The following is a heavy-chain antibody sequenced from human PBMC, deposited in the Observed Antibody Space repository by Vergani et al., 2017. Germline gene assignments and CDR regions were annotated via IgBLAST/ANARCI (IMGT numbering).Heavy chain of an antibody. CDR2: MFYSGTT. CDR1: GFSISSGYY. CDR3: ARGKYNSGDYYYYYGLDV. J-gene: IGHJ6*02. Sequence: QVQLQESGPGLVKPSETLSLTCAVSGFSISSGYYWGWIRQPPGKGLEWIGMMFYSGTTYYNPSLKSRVTIFLDTSKSQFSLKVTSVTAADTAVYFCARGKYNSGDYYYYYGLDVWGQGTTATVSS. V-gene: IGHV4-38-2*01. D-gene: IGHD3-22*01.